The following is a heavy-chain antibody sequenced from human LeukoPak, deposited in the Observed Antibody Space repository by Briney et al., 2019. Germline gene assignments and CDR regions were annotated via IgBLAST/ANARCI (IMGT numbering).Heavy chain of an antibody. CDR3: ARLRYFDWVLWAPADY. CDR1: GGSISSSSYY. D-gene: IGHD3-9*01. V-gene: IGHV4-39*07. CDR2: IYYSGST. J-gene: IGHJ4*02. Sequence: PSETLSLTCTVSGGSISSSSYYWGWIRQPPGKGLEWIGSIYYSGSTYYNPSLKSRVTISVDTSKNQFSLKLSSVTAADTAVYYCARLRYFDWVLWAPADYWGQGTLVTVSS.